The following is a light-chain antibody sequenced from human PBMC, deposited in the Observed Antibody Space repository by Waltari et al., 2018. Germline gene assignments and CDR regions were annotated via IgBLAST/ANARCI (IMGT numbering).Light chain of an antibody. J-gene: IGLJ7*01. Sequence: QTVVTQEPSFSVSPGGTVTLTCGLSSGSVSTNYYPSWYQQTPGQAPRTLIYSTNTRSSGVPDRVSGSSLGNKAALTITGAQADDESDYYCVLYMGSGISVFGGGTQLTVL. CDR1: SGSVSTNYY. CDR3: VLYMGSGISV. CDR2: STN. V-gene: IGLV8-61*01.